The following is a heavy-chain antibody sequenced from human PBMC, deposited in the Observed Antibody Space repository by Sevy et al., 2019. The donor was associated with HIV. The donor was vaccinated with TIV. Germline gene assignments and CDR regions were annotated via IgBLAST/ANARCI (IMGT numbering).Heavy chain of an antibody. V-gene: IGHV3-23*01. Sequence: GGSLRLSCAASGFTFSSYAMSWVRQAPGKGLEWVSAISGSGGSTYYADSVKGRFTISRDNSKNTLYLQMNSLRAEETAVYYCAKDYYDSSGHTGDAFDIWGQGTMVTVSS. CDR3: AKDYYDSSGHTGDAFDI. CDR2: ISGSGGST. J-gene: IGHJ3*02. CDR1: GFTFSSYA. D-gene: IGHD3-22*01.